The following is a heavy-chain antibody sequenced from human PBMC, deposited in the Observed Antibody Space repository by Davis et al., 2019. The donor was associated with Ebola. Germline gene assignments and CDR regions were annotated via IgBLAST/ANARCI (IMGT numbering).Heavy chain of an antibody. D-gene: IGHD3-10*01. CDR2: ISAYNGNT. CDR3: ARVGVLWFGELFWGPYGMDV. CDR1: GYTFTSYG. J-gene: IGHJ6*02. V-gene: IGHV1-18*01. Sequence: ASVKVSCKASGYTFTSYGISWVRQAPGQGLEWMGWISAYNGNTNYAQKLQGRVTMTTDTSTSTAYMELRSLRSDDTAVYYCARVGVLWFGELFWGPYGMDVWGQGTTVTVSS.